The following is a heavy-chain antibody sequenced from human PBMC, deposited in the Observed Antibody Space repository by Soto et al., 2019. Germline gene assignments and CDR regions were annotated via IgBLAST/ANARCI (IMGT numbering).Heavy chain of an antibody. Sequence: PGGSLRLSCAASGFTVSSNYMSWVRQAPGKGLEWVSVIYSGGSTYYADSVKGRFTISRDNSKNTLYLQMNSLRAEDTAVYYFASVTEGYGYAYYMDLSGQGTSVTVSS. CDR2: IYSGGST. CDR3: ASVTEGYGYAYYMDL. V-gene: IGHV3-66*01. J-gene: IGHJ6*03. D-gene: IGHD5-18*01. CDR1: GFTVSSNY.